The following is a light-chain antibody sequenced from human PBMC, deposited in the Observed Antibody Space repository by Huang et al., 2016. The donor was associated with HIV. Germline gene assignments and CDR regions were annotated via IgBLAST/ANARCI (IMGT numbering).Light chain of an antibody. J-gene: IGKJ4*01. CDR3: QQLNSYRLT. Sequence: IQLTQSPSSLSASVGDRVTITCRASQDIISYLAWYQQKPGKAPKLLIDGTSTLQSGVPSRCSGSGSGTDFTLTINSLQPEDFATYYCQQLNSYRLTFGGGTRVEI. CDR1: QDIISY. CDR2: GTS. V-gene: IGKV1-9*01.